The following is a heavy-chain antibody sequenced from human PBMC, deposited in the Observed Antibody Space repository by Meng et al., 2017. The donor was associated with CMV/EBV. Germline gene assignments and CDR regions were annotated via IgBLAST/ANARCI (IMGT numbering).Heavy chain of an antibody. CDR3: AADSVDWTHCSSTSCYFDYYYGMDV. J-gene: IGHJ6*02. D-gene: IGHD2-2*01. V-gene: IGHV1-58*01. CDR1: GFTFTSSA. CDR2: IVVGSGNT. Sequence: SVKVSCKASGFTFTSSAVQWVRQARGQRLEWIAWIVVGSGNTNYAQKFQERVTITRDMSTSTAYMELSSLRSEDTAVYYCAADSVDWTHCSSTSCYFDYYYGMDVWGQGTTVTVSS.